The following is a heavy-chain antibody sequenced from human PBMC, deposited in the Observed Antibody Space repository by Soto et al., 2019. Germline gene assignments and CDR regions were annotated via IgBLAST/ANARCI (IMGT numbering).Heavy chain of an antibody. J-gene: IGHJ4*02. Sequence: QVQLVQSGAEVKKPGASVKVSCKASGYTFTSYGISWVRQAPGQGLEWMGWISAYNGNTNYAQKLQGRVTMTTDTSPSTAYMGGGGLSSDDTAVYSGARGGGGGGFDYWGQGTLVTVSS. D-gene: IGHD3-16*01. CDR1: GYTFTSYG. V-gene: IGHV1-18*01. CDR3: ARGGGGGGFDY. CDR2: ISAYNGNT.